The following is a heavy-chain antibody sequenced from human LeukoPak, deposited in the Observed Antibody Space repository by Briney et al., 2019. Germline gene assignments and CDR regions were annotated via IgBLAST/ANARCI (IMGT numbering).Heavy chain of an antibody. Sequence: SETLSLTCTVSGGSISSSSYYWNWIPQPPGKGLEWIVEINHSGSTNYNPSLKSRVTISVDTSKNQFSLTVSSVTAADTAVYYCARGDDYGDIDYWGEGTLVTVSS. CDR1: GGSISSSSYY. D-gene: IGHD4-17*01. V-gene: IGHV4-39*07. J-gene: IGHJ4*02. CDR3: ARGDDYGDIDY. CDR2: INHSGST.